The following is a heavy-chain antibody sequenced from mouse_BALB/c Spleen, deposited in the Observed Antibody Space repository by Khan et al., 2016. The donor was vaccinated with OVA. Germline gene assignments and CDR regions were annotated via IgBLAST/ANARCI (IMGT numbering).Heavy chain of an antibody. CDR3: ARGGYSAFAY. CDR1: GYTFSDYV. V-gene: IGHV1-81*01. CDR2: IFPGSDIP. Sequence: QVQLQQSGPELVKPGASLKVSCKASGYTFSDYVIGWVKKRARQGLEWIGDIFPGSDIPYYNEKFKGKATLTADKSSSTAYMQLRSLTSEDSAVYFCARGGYSAFAYWGQGTLVTVSA. J-gene: IGHJ3*01. D-gene: IGHD2-3*01.